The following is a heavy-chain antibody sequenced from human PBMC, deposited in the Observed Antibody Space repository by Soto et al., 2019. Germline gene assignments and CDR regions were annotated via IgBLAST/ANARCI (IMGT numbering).Heavy chain of an antibody. V-gene: IGHV3-21*01. J-gene: IGHJ6*03. CDR2: VSSSSTYI. Sequence: PGGCMGISCAACGVSFCIYSVNWARQAPGKGLEWVSSVSSSSTYIYYADSLKGRFTVSRDNAKNLLYLQMNSLRAEDTAVYYCARGELSLYPLDYYYMDVWGKGTTVTASS. CDR1: GVSFCIYS. D-gene: IGHD3-16*02. CDR3: ARGELSLYPLDYYYMDV.